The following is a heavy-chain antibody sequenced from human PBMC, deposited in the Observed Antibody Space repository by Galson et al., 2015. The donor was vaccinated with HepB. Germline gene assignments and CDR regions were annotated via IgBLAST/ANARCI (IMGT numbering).Heavy chain of an antibody. J-gene: IGHJ5*02. D-gene: IGHD3-16*01. V-gene: IGHV3-21*01. CDR2: ISSRSGYI. CDR1: GFTFENYD. Sequence: SLRLSCAASGFTFENYDMNWVRQAPGKGLEWGASISSRSGYIPYAASVEGRFTISRDYARESLSLQMDTLRAEDSDLYFCARAHNYYERDCLQSWGQGTLVTVSS. CDR3: ARAHNYYERDCLQS.